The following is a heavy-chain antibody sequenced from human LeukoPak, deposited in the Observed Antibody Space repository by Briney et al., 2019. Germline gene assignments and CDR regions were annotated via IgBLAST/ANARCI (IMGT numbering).Heavy chain of an antibody. CDR3: ARGINY. Sequence: SETLSLTCAVYGGSFSGYYWSWIRQPPGKGLEWTGEINHSGSTNYNPSLKSRVTISVDTSKNQLSLKLSSVTAADTAVYYCARGINYWGQGTLVTVSS. J-gene: IGHJ4*02. CDR2: INHSGST. V-gene: IGHV4-34*01. CDR1: GGSFSGYY.